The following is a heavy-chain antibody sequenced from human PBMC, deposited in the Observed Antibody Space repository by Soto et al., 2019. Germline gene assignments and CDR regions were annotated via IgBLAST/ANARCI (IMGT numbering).Heavy chain of an antibody. V-gene: IGHV3-23*01. D-gene: IGHD3-16*02. CDR1: EFNFSSYA. CDR2: MSGSTGST. Sequence: GGSLRLSCAASEFNFSSYAMSWVRQAPGKGLEWVSTMSGSTGSTYYADSVKGRFTISRDNSKNTLYLQMSILRAEDSAVYYCAKARPYDYVWGSYRYPYYFDYWGQGTLVTVSS. CDR3: AKARPYDYVWGSYRYPYYFDY. J-gene: IGHJ4*02.